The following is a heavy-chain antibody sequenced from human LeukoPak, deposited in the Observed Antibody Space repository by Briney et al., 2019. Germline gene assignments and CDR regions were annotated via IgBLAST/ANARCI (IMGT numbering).Heavy chain of an antibody. CDR1: GGSISSSSYY. V-gene: IGHV4-39*01. CDR3: ARIVASWIYYYYYGMDV. D-gene: IGHD5-12*01. J-gene: IGHJ6*02. CDR2: IYYSGST. Sequence: SETLSLTCTVSGGSISSSSYYWGWIRQPPGKGLEWTGSIYYSGSTYYNPSLKSRVTISVDTSKNQFSLKLSSVTAADTAVYYCARIVASWIYYYYYGMDVWGQGTTVTVSS.